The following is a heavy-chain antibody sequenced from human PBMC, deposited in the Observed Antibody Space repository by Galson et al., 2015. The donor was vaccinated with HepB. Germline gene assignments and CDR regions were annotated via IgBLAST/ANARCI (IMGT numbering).Heavy chain of an antibody. CDR1: GYTFTSYG. D-gene: IGHD3-10*01. J-gene: IGHJ4*02. Sequence: SVKVSCKASGYTFTSYGISWVRQAPGQGLEWMGWISAYNGNKNYAQKLQGRVTMTTDTSTSTAYMELRSLRSDDTAVYYCARDYGSGSYYYIDYWGQGTLVTVSS. CDR2: ISAYNGNK. CDR3: ARDYGSGSYYYIDY. V-gene: IGHV1-18*01.